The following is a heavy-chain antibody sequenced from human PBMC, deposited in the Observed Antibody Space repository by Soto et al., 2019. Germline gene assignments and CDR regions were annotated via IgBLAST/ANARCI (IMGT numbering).Heavy chain of an antibody. Sequence: SVKVSCKASGFTFTSSAVQWVRQARGQRLEWIGWIVVGSGNTNYAQKFQERVTITRDMSTSTAYMELSSLRSEDTAVYYCAADRTYDFWSGSEARNYYGMDVWGQGTTATVSS. CDR3: AADRTYDFWSGSEARNYYGMDV. J-gene: IGHJ6*02. CDR1: GFTFTSSA. D-gene: IGHD3-3*01. V-gene: IGHV1-58*01. CDR2: IVVGSGNT.